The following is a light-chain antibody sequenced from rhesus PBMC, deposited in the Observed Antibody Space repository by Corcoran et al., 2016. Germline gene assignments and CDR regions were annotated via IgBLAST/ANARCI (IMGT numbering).Light chain of an antibody. V-gene: IGKV3-53*01. J-gene: IGKJ4*01. CDR3: QKYSSSPT. CDR1: QSVSSY. CDR2: GSS. Sequence: QVILTQSPATLSLSPGERATLSCRASQSVSSYLAWYQQKPGQAPRLLIYGSSSRATGIQDRFSGSGSGTEFTLTISSLEPEDFAVYYCQKYSSSPTFGGGTKVEIK.